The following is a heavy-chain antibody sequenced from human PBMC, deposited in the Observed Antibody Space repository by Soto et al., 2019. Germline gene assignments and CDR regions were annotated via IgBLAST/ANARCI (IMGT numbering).Heavy chain of an antibody. D-gene: IGHD4-17*01. CDR1: ELTFSSYS. CDR2: ISSSSSTI. CDR3: ARDQEGYGPFDI. Sequence: EVQLVESGGGLVQPGGSLRLSCAASELTFSSYSMNWVRQAPGKGLEWVSYISSSSSTIYYADSVKGRFTISRDNAKNSRYLQMNSLRDEDTAVYYCARDQEGYGPFDIWGQGTMVTVSS. V-gene: IGHV3-48*02. J-gene: IGHJ3*02.